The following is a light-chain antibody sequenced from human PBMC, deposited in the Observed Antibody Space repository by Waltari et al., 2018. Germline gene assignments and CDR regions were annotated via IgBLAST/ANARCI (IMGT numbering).Light chain of an antibody. CDR2: WAS. CDR3: QQCYTFPYT. CDR1: QSVLSSCNNRNY. Sequence: DIVLTQSPDSLPVSLGETATIKCRSSQSVLSSCNNRNYLGWYQQKPGQTPQLLISWASNREFGVPDRFSGSGSGTDFTLTISSLQAEDVALYYCQQCYTFPYTFGQGTKLELK. J-gene: IGKJ2*01. V-gene: IGKV4-1*01.